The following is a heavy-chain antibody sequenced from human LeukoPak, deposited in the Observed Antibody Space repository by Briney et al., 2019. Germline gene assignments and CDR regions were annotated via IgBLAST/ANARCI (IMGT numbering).Heavy chain of an antibody. D-gene: IGHD3-16*01. J-gene: IGHJ4*02. Sequence: PSETLSLTCAVYGGSFSGYYWSWIRQPPRKWLEWIGEINHSGSTNYNPSLKSRVTISVDTSKNQFSLKLSSVTAADTAVYYCTRRDYVWGSYSPFDYWGQGTLVTVSS. V-gene: IGHV4-34*01. CDR3: TRRDYVWGSYSPFDY. CDR1: GGSFSGYY. CDR2: INHSGST.